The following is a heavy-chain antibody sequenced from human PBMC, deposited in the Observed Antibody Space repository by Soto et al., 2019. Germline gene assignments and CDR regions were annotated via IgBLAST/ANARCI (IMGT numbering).Heavy chain of an antibody. V-gene: IGHV3-21*01. CDR2: ISSSSSYI. Sequence: PGGSLRLSCAASGFTFSSYSMNWVRQAPGKGLEWVSSISSSSSYIYYADSVKGRFTISRDNAKNSLYLQMNSLRAEDTAVYYCARDPLRFLEWLPGRLTESGGYYYGMDVWGQGTTVTVS. J-gene: IGHJ6*02. CDR1: GFTFSSYS. D-gene: IGHD3-3*01. CDR3: ARDPLRFLEWLPGRLTESGGYYYGMDV.